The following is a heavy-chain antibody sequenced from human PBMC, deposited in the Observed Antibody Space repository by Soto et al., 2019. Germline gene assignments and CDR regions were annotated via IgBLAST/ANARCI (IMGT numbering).Heavy chain of an antibody. CDR3: AGGIAARPLGY. J-gene: IGHJ4*02. D-gene: IGHD6-6*01. Sequence: QLQLQESGSGLVKPSQTLSLTCAVSGGSISSGGYSWSWIRQPPGKGLEWIGYIYHSGSTYYNPPRDSRVTSSGDRCKTHFSLQLSSVPAADTAVYYCAGGIAARPLGYWGQGTLVTVSS. CDR2: IYHSGST. CDR1: GGSISSGGYS. V-gene: IGHV4-30-2*01.